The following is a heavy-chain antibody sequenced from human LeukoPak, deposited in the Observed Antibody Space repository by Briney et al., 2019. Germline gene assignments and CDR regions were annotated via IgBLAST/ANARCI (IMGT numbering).Heavy chain of an antibody. D-gene: IGHD3-22*01. Sequence: SETLSLTCTVSGASFSSYYWSWLRQPPGKGLEWIAYIFYNGNTKYNPSLKSRFTISVDTSKTQFSLKVTSVTAADTAVYFCARGPYSYDSSGAFDIWGQGTMVTVSS. CDR3: ARGPYSYDSSGAFDI. V-gene: IGHV4-59*08. J-gene: IGHJ3*02. CDR2: IFYNGNT. CDR1: GASFSSYY.